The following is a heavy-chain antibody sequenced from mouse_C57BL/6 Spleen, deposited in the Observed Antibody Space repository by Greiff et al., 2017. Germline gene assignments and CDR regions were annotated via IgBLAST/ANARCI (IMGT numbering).Heavy chain of an antibody. CDR2: IDPETGGT. V-gene: IGHV1-15*01. CDR1: GYTFTDYE. J-gene: IGHJ4*01. Sequence: VKLQESGAELVRPGASVTLSCKASGYTFTDYEMHWVKQTPVHGLEWIGAIDPETGGTAYNQQFKGKAILTADKSSSTAYMKLRSLTSEDSAVYYCTRQFPLLRYLDYWGQGTSVTVSS. CDR3: TRQFPLLRYLDY. D-gene: IGHD1-1*01.